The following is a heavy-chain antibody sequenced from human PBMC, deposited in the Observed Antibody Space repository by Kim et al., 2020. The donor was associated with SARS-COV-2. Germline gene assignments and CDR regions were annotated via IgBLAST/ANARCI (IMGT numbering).Heavy chain of an antibody. J-gene: IGHJ4*02. CDR2: ISYDGSNK. D-gene: IGHD3-16*01. V-gene: IGHV3-30*18. Sequence: GGSLRLSCAASGFSFSTYGMHWVRQAPGKGLEWVALISYDGSNKYYADSVKGRFTISRDNSKNTLYLQMNSLRGEDTAVYYCAKDHRVWIFDYWGQGTLV. CDR1: GFSFSTYG. CDR3: AKDHRVWIFDY.